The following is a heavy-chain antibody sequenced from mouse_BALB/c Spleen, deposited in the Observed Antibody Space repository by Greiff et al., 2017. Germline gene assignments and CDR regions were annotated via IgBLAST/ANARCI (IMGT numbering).Heavy chain of an antibody. V-gene: IGHV1-15*01. D-gene: IGHD2-1*01. J-gene: IGHJ3*01. CDR2: IDPETGGT. Sequence: VQLQQSGAELVRPGASVTLSCKASGYTFTDYEMHWVKQTPVHGLEWIGAIDPETGGTAYNQKFKGKATLTADKSSSTAYMELRSLTSEDSAVYYCTRRDYGNRFAYWGQGTLVTVSA. CDR1: GYTFTDYE. CDR3: TRRDYGNRFAY.